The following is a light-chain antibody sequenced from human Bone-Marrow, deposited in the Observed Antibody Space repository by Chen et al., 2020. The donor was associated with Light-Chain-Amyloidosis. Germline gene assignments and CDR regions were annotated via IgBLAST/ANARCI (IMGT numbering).Light chain of an antibody. Sequence: EIVLTQSPGTLSLSPGERATLSCRASQSVSSSLAWYQHKPGQAPMLLIYDASDRATGVPARFSGSGSGTDFTLTISGLEPEDFAVYYCQQYGRSPRTFGQGTKVEIK. CDR3: QQYGRSPRT. CDR1: QSVSSS. CDR2: DAS. V-gene: IGKV3-11*01. J-gene: IGKJ1*01.